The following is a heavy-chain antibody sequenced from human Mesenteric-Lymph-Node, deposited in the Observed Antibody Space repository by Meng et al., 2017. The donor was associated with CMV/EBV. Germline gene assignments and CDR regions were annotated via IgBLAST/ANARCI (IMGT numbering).Heavy chain of an antibody. CDR1: GFTFSSYA. V-gene: IGHV3-53*01. D-gene: IGHD1-26*01. J-gene: IGHJ3*02. Sequence: GESLKISCAASGFTFSSYAMSWVRQAPGKGLEWVSVIYSGGSTYYADSVKDRFTISRDNSKNTLYLQMNSLRAEDTAVYYCARTIVGPTSDAFDIWGQGTMVTVSS. CDR2: IYSGGST. CDR3: ARTIVGPTSDAFDI.